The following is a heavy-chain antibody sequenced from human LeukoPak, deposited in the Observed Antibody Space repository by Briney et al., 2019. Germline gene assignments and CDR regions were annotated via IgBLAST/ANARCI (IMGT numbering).Heavy chain of an antibody. D-gene: IGHD2-2*01. Sequence: GGSLQISCKGSGYSFTSYWIGWGRQLPGKGLEWMGIIYPGDSDTRYSPSFQGQVTISADKSSSTAYLHSSSLKASDTAMYYCARIPTPAAMVDYWGQGTLVTVSS. V-gene: IGHV5-51*01. CDR3: ARIPTPAAMVDY. CDR1: GYSFTSYW. J-gene: IGHJ4*02. CDR2: IYPGDSDT.